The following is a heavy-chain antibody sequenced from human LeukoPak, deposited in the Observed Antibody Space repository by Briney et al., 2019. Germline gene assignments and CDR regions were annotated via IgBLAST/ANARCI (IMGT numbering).Heavy chain of an antibody. CDR3: AREARGSGGKDY. D-gene: IGHD6-25*01. V-gene: IGHV3-7*05. CDR1: GLTFGSYW. Sequence: GGSLRLSCAASGLTFGSYWLTWVRQAPGKGLEGVANIQQASAEKPYVDSLKGRFTTSRDDAKNSLYLQMNSLTVEDTAVYYCAREARGSGGKDYWGQGTLVTVSS. CDR2: IQQASAEK. J-gene: IGHJ4*02.